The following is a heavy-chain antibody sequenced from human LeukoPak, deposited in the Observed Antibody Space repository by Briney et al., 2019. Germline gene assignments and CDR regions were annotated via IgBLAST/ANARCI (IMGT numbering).Heavy chain of an antibody. Sequence: ASVRVSCKASGYTFTSYGISWVRQAPGQGLEWMGWISAYNGNTNYAPTLQGRVTITTDTSTSTVYMELRSLRSDDTAVYYCARRTHSGYDFDYWGQGTLVTVSS. V-gene: IGHV1-18*01. CDR1: GYTFTSYG. D-gene: IGHD5-12*01. CDR2: ISAYNGNT. CDR3: ARRTHSGYDFDY. J-gene: IGHJ4*02.